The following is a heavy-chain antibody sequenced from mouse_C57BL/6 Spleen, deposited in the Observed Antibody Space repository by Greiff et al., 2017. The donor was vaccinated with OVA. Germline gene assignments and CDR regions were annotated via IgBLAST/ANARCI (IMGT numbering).Heavy chain of an antibody. CDR1: GCTFTSYW. Sequence: QVQLQQPGAELVKPGASVKLSCKASGCTFTSYWMQWVKQRPGQGLEWIGEIDPSASYTNYNQKLKGKATLTVAPSSSTAYMQLSSLTSEDAAVYYGARPLITTVVEGYFDVWGTGTTVTVSS. CDR2: IDPSASYT. V-gene: IGHV1-50*01. J-gene: IGHJ1*03. CDR3: ARPLITTVVEGYFDV. D-gene: IGHD1-1*01.